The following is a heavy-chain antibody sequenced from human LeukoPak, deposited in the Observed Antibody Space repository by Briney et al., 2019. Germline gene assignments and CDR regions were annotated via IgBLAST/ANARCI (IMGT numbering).Heavy chain of an antibody. CDR2: ISSSGSTI. CDR1: GFTLSTYE. D-gene: IGHD1-26*01. V-gene: IGHV3-48*03. CDR3: AKGWDSGPHFGS. J-gene: IGHJ4*01. Sequence: GSLRLSCAASGFTLSTYEMNWVRQAPGKGLEWISYISSSGSTIYYGDSVKGRFTISRDSAKNSLYLQMNSLRAEDTAVYYCAKGWDSGPHFGSWGQEPWSPSPQ.